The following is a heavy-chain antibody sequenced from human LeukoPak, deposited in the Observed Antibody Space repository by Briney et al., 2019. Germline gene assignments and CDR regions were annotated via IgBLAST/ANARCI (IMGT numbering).Heavy chain of an antibody. V-gene: IGHV3-30*02. CDR1: GFSFSTYC. CDR3: ATGGGFYYGH. CDR2: AQGEGRLQ. D-gene: IGHD3-22*01. Sequence: AGGSLRLSCAASGFSFSTYCMHWVRQAPGKGLEWVAAAQGEGRLQYYADSVKGRFTISKDISKSTLYVKMNSLRAEDTAVYYCATGGGFYYGHWGQGTLVTVSS. J-gene: IGHJ4*02.